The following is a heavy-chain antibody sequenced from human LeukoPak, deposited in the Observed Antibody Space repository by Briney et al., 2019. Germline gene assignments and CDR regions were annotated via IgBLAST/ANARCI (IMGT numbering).Heavy chain of an antibody. CDR2: INDDGSSK. D-gene: IGHD5-12*01. CDR3: ARLPGYSGYFYGMDV. Sequence: GGSLRLSCAASGFTFSSYSMNWVRQAPGKGLVWVSRINDDGSSKGYADSVKGRFTISRDNAKNTLYLQMNSLRAEDTAVYYCARLPGYSGYFYGMDVWGQGTTVTVSS. CDR1: GFTFSSYS. J-gene: IGHJ6*02. V-gene: IGHV3-74*01.